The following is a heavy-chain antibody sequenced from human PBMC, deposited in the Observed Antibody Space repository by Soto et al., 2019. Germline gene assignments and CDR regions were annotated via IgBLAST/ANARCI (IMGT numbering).Heavy chain of an antibody. Sequence: SETLSLTCPVSGGSISSYYWSWIRQPRGKGLEWIGYIYYSGSTNYNPSLKSRVTISVDTSKNQFSLKLSSVTAADTAVYYCARGIQPPTLSPWDVWGPGTSVTVS. D-gene: IGHD1-1*01. V-gene: IGHV4-59*01. CDR3: ARGIQPPTLSPWDV. CDR1: GGSISSYY. CDR2: IYYSGST. J-gene: IGHJ6*01.